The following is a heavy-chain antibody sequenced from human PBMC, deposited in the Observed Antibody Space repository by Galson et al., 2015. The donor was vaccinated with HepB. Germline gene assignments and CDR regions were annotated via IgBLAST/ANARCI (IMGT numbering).Heavy chain of an antibody. CDR1: GFTFSSYA. Sequence: SLRLSCAASGFTFSSYAMSWVRQAPGKGLEWVSAISGSGGSTYYADSVKGRFTISRDNSRNTLYLQMNSLRAEDTAVYYCAKHVARNYYGSGKNHGMDVWGQGTTVTVSS. CDR2: ISGSGGST. J-gene: IGHJ6*02. CDR3: AKHVARNYYGSGKNHGMDV. D-gene: IGHD3-10*01. V-gene: IGHV3-23*01.